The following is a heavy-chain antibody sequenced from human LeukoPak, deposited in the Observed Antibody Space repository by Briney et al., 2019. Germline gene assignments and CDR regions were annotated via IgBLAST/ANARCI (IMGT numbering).Heavy chain of an antibody. J-gene: IGHJ4*02. V-gene: IGHV3-48*01. CDR2: ISGSSGII. CDR3: AKDPGIMITFGGVITPGY. CDR1: GFTFNTYT. Sequence: GGSLRLSCAASGFTFNTYTMNWVRQAPGKGLEWVSYISGSSGIIDYADSVRGRFTISRDNAKNSLYLQMNSLRAEDTAVYYCAKDPGIMITFGGVITPGYWGQGTLVTVSS. D-gene: IGHD3-16*01.